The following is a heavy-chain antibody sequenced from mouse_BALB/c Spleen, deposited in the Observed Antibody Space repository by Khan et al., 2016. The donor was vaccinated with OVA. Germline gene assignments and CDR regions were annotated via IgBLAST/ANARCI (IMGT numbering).Heavy chain of an antibody. Sequence: QVQLKESGAELVRPGTSVKISCKASGYTFTNYWLGWVKQRPGNGLEWIGDIYPGAGYINYTEKFKGRATMTAGTSSSTAYIQISGLTSEDSAVYFCTRWATWFFDVWGAGTTVTVSS. CDR1: GYTFTNYW. CDR3: TRWATWFFDV. J-gene: IGHJ1*01. D-gene: IGHD3-1*01. V-gene: IGHV1-63*02. CDR2: IYPGAGYI.